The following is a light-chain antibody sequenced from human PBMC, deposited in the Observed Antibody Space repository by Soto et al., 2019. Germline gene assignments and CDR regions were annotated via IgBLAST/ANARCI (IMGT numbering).Light chain of an antibody. CDR1: SEHSNFA. CDR2: VNTDGSH. Sequence: QLVLTQSPSASASLGASVKLTCTLSSEHSNFAIAWLQQQPDRGPRYLMKVNTDGSHDKGDGIPDRFSGSTSGAERYLTISSLQSEDEADYYCQTWGTGTHVVFGGGTKLTVL. CDR3: QTWGTGTHVV. V-gene: IGLV4-69*01. J-gene: IGLJ2*01.